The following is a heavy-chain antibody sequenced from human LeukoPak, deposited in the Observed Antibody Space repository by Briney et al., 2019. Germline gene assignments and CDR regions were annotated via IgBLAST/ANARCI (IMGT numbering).Heavy chain of an antibody. J-gene: IGHJ4*02. CDR2: ISGSGGST. V-gene: IGHV3-23*01. D-gene: IGHD3-22*01. CDR3: AKDLGSRKKRYYYDSSGYMYYFDY. CDR1: GFTFSSYA. Sequence: PGGSLRLSCAPSGFTFSSYAMSWVRQAPGKGLEWVSAISGSGGSTYYADSVKGRFTISRDNSKNTLYLQMNSLRAEDTAVYYCAKDLGSRKKRYYYDSSGYMYYFDYWGQGTLVTVSS.